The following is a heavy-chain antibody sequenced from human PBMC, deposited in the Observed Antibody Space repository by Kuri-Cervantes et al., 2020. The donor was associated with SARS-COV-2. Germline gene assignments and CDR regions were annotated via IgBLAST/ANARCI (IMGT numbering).Heavy chain of an antibody. J-gene: IGHJ5*02. D-gene: IGHD6-13*01. CDR3: VRHKAAAGIVAPA. Sequence: GESLKISCAASGFTFSNSDMNWVRQAPGKGLEWVSGVSWNGSRTHYADSVKGRFIISRDNSRNFLYQQMNSLRPEDMAVYYCVRHKAAAGIVAPAWGQGTLVTVSS. CDR1: GFTFSNSD. CDR2: VSWNGSRT. V-gene: IGHV3-19*01.